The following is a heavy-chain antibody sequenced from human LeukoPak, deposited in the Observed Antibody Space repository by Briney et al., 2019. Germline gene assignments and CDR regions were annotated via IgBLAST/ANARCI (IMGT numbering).Heavy chain of an antibody. CDR3: ARDPIPYLVVAGKSDDY. CDR2: IYSDGST. CDR1: GLTVGSNY. J-gene: IGHJ4*02. V-gene: IGHV3-53*01. Sequence: GGSLRLSCAASGLTVGSNYMSWVRQAPGKGLEWVSSIYSDGSTYYADSVKGRFTISRDISKNTLHLQMNSLRAEDTAVYYCARDPIPYLVVAGKSDDYWGQGTLVTVSS. D-gene: IGHD6-19*01.